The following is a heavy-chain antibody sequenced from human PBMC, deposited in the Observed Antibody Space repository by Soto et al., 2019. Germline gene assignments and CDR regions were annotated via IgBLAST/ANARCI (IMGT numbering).Heavy chain of an antibody. V-gene: IGHV4-61*01. J-gene: IGHJ6*02. D-gene: IGHD3-3*01. CDR3: AGDFGPAYGMDV. CDR1: GGSVSSGSYY. Sequence: QVQLQESGPGLVKPSETLSLTCTVSGGSVSSGSYYWSWIRQPPGKGLEWIGYIYYSGSTNYNPSLKRRVTLSVDTSKTQFSLKLSSVTAADTAVYDCAGDFGPAYGMDVWGQGTTVTVSS. CDR2: IYYSGST.